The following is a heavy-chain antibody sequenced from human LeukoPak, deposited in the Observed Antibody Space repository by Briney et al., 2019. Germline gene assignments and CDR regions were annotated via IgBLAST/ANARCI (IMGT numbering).Heavy chain of an antibody. J-gene: IGHJ4*02. V-gene: IGHV3-73*01. CDR2: IRTKAASYAT. CDR1: GFTSSGSA. CDR3: ARQKDCSGGSCYSFDH. D-gene: IGHD2-15*01. Sequence: GGSLKLSCAASGFTSSGSAVHWVRQASGQGLEWVGRIRTKAASYATAFAASVKGRFTISRDDSKNTAYLQMNSLRSEDTAVYYCARQKDCSGGSCYSFDHWGQGTLVTVSS.